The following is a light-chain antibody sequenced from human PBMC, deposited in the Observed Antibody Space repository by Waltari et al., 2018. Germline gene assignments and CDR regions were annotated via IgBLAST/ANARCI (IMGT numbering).Light chain of an antibody. Sequence: QSVLTQPPSVSAAPGQRVTLSCSGGRSNIGNNYVSWYRQFPGTAPKLLIYEDTERPSGIAGRFSGSKSGTSATLDITGLQAGDDADYYCGTWDSSLSGAVFGGGTHLTVL. V-gene: IGLV1-51*02. J-gene: IGLJ7*01. CDR3: GTWDSSLSGAV. CDR1: RSNIGNNY. CDR2: EDT.